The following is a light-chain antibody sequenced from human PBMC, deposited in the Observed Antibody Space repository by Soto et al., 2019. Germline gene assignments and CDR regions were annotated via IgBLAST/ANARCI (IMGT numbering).Light chain of an antibody. J-gene: IGKJ1*01. CDR3: MQGSHWPPWT. CDR2: KVS. Sequence: DVVMTQSPLSLPVTLGQPASISCRSSQSLLSSDGNTYLNWFHQRPGQSPRRLIYKVSNRDSGGPDRFSGSGSGTDFTLKISRVEAEDVGVYYCMQGSHWPPWTFGQGTKVEIK. CDR1: QSLLSSDGNTY. V-gene: IGKV2-30*01.